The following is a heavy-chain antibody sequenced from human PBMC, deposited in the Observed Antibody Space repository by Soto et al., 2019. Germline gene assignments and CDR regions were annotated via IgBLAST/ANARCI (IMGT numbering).Heavy chain of an antibody. CDR1: GGSISSSTYY. Sequence: SETLSLTCTVAGGSISSSTYYWGWIRQPPGKGLEWIGSIYYSGSTYYNPSLKSRLTISVDTSKNQFSLNLSSVTAADTAVYFCARRPLVRGIIPYYFDSWGQGTLVTVSS. D-gene: IGHD3-10*01. CDR3: ARRPLVRGIIPYYFDS. J-gene: IGHJ4*02. V-gene: IGHV4-39*01. CDR2: IYYSGST.